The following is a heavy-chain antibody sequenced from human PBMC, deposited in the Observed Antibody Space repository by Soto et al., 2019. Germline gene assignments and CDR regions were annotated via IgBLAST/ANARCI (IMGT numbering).Heavy chain of an antibody. CDR1: GYSFTSYW. Sequence: GESLKISCKGSGYSFTSYWIGWARQMPGKGLEWMGIIYPGDSDTRYSPPFQGQVTISADKSISTAYLQWSSLKASDTAMYYCARCYCSSTSCADYWGQGTLVTVSS. J-gene: IGHJ4*02. D-gene: IGHD2-2*01. CDR3: ARCYCSSTSCADY. V-gene: IGHV5-51*01. CDR2: IYPGDSDT.